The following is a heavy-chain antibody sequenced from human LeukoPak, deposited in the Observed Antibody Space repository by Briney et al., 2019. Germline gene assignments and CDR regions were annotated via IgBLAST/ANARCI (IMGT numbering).Heavy chain of an antibody. CDR2: INHSGST. CDR3: ARGRGDGYNYLDY. V-gene: IGHV4-34*01. CDR1: GGSFSGYY. D-gene: IGHD5-24*01. Sequence: SETLSLTCAVYGGSFSGYYWSWIRQPPGKGLEWIGEINHSGSTNYNPSLKSRVTLSVDTSKNQFSLKLSSVTAADTAVYYCARGRGDGYNYLDYWGQGTLVTVSS. J-gene: IGHJ4*02.